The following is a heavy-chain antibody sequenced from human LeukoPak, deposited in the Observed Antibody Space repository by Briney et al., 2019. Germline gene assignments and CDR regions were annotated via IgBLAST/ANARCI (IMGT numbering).Heavy chain of an antibody. CDR3: AREREDRDCSSTSCYIDWFDL. CDR1: RYTSTVYY. D-gene: IGHD2-2*02. Sequence: ASLKVSRKASRYTSTVYYMRCGREAPGERVECMGRIYPNSGGTHYAQKFQGRDTMSMETCISTAYMELSRLRSDHTAVYYCAREREDRDCSSTSCYIDWFDLWGQGTLVTVSS. V-gene: IGHV1-2*02. CDR2: IYPNSGGT. J-gene: IGHJ5*02.